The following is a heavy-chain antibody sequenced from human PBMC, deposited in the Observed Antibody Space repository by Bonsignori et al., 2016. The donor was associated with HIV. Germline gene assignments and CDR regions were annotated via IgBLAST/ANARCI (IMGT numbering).Heavy chain of an antibody. D-gene: IGHD3-22*01. Sequence: SETLSLTCTVSGGSISSYYWSWIRQPAGKGLEWIGRIYTSGSTNYNPSLKSRVTMSVDTSKNQFSLKLSSVTAADTAVYYCAREEADYYDSSGYYYVDYWGQGTLVTVSS. J-gene: IGHJ4*02. CDR3: AREEADYYDSSGYYYVDY. CDR1: GGSISSYY. V-gene: IGHV4-4*07. CDR2: IYTSGST.